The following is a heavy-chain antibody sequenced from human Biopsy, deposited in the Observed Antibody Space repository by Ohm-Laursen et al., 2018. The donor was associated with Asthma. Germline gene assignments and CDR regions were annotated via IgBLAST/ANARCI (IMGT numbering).Heavy chain of an antibody. CDR1: GGSISSFY. CDR3: VRDGLGVGAD. V-gene: IGHV4-59*01. CDR2: VYWTGST. J-gene: IGHJ4*02. D-gene: IGHD1-26*01. Sequence: SQTLSLTCSVYGGSISSFYWSWTRQSPEKGLEWMGYVYWTGSTNYNPSLKSRVTMSVDTSKNRMFLELTSVTAADTAIYYCVRDGLGVGADWGQGTLVTVSS.